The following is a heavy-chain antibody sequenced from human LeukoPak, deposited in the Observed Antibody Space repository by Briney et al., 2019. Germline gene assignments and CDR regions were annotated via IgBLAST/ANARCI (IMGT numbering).Heavy chain of an antibody. CDR1: GFTVSSNY. CDR2: IYSGGST. V-gene: IGHV3-66*01. J-gene: IGHJ5*02. CDR3: ARDLDYYDSSGYYP. Sequence: TGGSLRLSCAASGFTVSSNYMSWVRQAPGKGLEWVSVIYSGGSTYYADSVKGRFTISRDNAKNSLYLQMNSLRAEDTAVYYCARDLDYYDSSGYYPWGQGTLVTVSS. D-gene: IGHD3-22*01.